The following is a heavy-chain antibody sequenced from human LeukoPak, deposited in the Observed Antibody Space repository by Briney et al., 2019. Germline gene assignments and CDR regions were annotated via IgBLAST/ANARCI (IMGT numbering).Heavy chain of an antibody. D-gene: IGHD2-15*01. CDR2: IKRDGSNT. CDR1: GFTFCEHS. V-gene: IGHV3-23*05. Sequence: GGSLRLSCEASGFTFCEHSMSWVRQGPGKGLEWVSTIKRDGSNTYYTDSVEGRFTISRDNSKNTLYLEMNTLRAEDTAVYYCAKGGYASCFDPWGQGTQVTVSS. J-gene: IGHJ5*02. CDR3: AKGGYASCFDP.